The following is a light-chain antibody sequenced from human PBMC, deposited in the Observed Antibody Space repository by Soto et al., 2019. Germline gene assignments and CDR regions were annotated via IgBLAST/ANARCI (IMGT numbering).Light chain of an antibody. Sequence: ASQTVSRNLNWYQQKSGTAPKLLIYAASTLHTGVPSRFIGRGSGTAFTLTINNLQREDFAAYFCQQTYSNLWTFGQGTKVDI. CDR3: QQTYSNLWT. J-gene: IGKJ1*01. CDR1: QTVSRN. V-gene: IGKV1-39*01. CDR2: AAS.